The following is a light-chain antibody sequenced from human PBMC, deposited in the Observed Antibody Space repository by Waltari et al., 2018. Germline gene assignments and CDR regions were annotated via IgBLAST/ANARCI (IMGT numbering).Light chain of an antibody. V-gene: IGKV4-1*01. J-gene: IGKJ1*01. CDR2: WAS. CDR1: QSFLYSSNSQNY. Sequence: DIVITQSPDSLAVSLGERATINRKSSQSFLYSSNSQNYLAWYQQKPGQPPKLLIYWASTRESGVPDRFSGSESGTDFTLTISSLQAEDVAVYYCQQYYSTPWTFGQGTKVEIK. CDR3: QQYYSTPWT.